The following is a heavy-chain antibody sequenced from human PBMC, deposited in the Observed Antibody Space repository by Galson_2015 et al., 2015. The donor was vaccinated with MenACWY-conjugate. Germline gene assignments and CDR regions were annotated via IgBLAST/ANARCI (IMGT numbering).Heavy chain of an antibody. CDR2: ISSSSSTI. D-gene: IGHD5-18*01. CDR1: GFTFSTYS. Sequence: SLRLSCAASGFTFSTYSMNWVRQAPGQGLEWVSYISSSSSTIYYADSVKGRFTISRDNAKNSLYLQMNTLGDEDTAVYYCARVPGYSYGYYDWWGQGTLVTVSS. J-gene: IGHJ4*02. V-gene: IGHV3-48*02. CDR3: ARVPGYSYGYYDW.